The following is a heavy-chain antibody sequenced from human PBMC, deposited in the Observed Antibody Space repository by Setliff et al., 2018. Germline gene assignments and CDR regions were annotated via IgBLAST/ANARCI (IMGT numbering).Heavy chain of an antibody. D-gene: IGHD3-22*01. CDR1: GGSISSGNYY. CDR2: IHTSGT. Sequence: SETLSLTCTVSGGSISSGNYYWSWIRQPAGKGLEWIGNIHTSGTNYNPSLKSRVTISVDTSKNQFSLRLSSVTAADTAVYYCARGSYYDSSGYSDHWGQGTLVTVSS. J-gene: IGHJ4*02. CDR3: ARGSYYDSSGYSDH. V-gene: IGHV4-61*10.